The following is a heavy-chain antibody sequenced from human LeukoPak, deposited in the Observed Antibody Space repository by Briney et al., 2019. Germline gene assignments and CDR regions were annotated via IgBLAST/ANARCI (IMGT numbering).Heavy chain of an antibody. CDR3: ARVTLGYSAYEDPALVYHFDF. D-gene: IGHD5-12*01. V-gene: IGHV3-30*04. CDR1: GFTFGPYN. J-gene: IGHJ4*02. CDR2: MSFYVRNS. Sequence: GGSVTLSCPASGFTFGPYNTQWVRQAAGKGLDGVATMSFYVRNSYYADSVRGRFTLSRDKSKNTLFLQMTSLRGEDTAVYYCARVTLGYSAYEDPALVYHFDFWGQGTLVTVSS.